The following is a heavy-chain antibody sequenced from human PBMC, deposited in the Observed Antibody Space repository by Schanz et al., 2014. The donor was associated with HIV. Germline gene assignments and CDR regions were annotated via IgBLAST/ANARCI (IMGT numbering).Heavy chain of an antibody. Sequence: EVQLVESGGGLVQPGGSLRLSCAASGFMFSDYYMDWVRQAPGKGLEWVSSISRTGGSTYYADSVKGRFTISRDNSKNTLYLQMNSLRGEDTAVYYCARVANWDYYGMDVWGRGTTVTVSS. V-gene: IGHV3-66*02. CDR1: GFMFSDYY. CDR2: SISRTGGST. D-gene: IGHD2-15*01. J-gene: IGHJ6*02. CDR3: ARVANWDYYGMDV.